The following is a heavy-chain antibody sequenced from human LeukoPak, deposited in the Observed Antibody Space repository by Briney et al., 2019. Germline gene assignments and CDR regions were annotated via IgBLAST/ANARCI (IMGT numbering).Heavy chain of an antibody. CDR1: GGSINTYY. CDR3: ARDMTDWWFDP. V-gene: IGHV4-59*12. Sequence: SETLSLTCTVSGGSINTYYWSWIRQPPGKGLEWIGYIYYSGSTHYNPSLKSRVTISVDTSKNQFSLKLSSVTAADTAVYYCARDMTDWWFDPWGQGTLVTVSS. J-gene: IGHJ5*02. CDR2: IYYSGST. D-gene: IGHD3-9*01.